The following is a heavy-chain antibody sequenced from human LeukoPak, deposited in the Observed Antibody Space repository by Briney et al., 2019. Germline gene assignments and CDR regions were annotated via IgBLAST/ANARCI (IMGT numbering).Heavy chain of an antibody. CDR3: ARDRYYGSGSYGNYYAMDV. CDR1: GFTVSSNY. CDR2: VYSGGST. Sequence: GGALRLSCAASGFTVSSNYMSRVRQAPGKGLELVSVVYSGGSTYYADSVKGRFTITRDKSKNTMYLQMNSLRPEDTALYYCARDRYYGSGSYGNYYAMDVWGQGTTVTVSS. D-gene: IGHD3-10*01. V-gene: IGHV3-66*01. J-gene: IGHJ6*02.